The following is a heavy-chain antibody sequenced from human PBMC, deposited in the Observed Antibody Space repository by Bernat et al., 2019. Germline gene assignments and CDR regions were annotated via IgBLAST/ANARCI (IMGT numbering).Heavy chain of an antibody. D-gene: IGHD2-15*01. CDR2: IRSKAYGGTT. J-gene: IGHJ3*02. V-gene: IGHV3-49*03. Sequence: EVQLVESGGGLVQPGRSLRLSCTASGFTFGDYAMSWFRQAPGKGLEWVGFIRSKAYGGTTEYAASVKGRFTISRDDSKSIAYLQMNSLRAEDTAVYYCARVARHALILDAFDIWGQGTMVTVSS. CDR1: GFTFGDYA. CDR3: ARVARHALILDAFDI.